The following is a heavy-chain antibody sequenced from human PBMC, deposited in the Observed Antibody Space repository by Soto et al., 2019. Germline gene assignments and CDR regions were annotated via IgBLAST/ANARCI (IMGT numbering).Heavy chain of an antibody. D-gene: IGHD4-17*01. J-gene: IGHJ6*02. CDR2: ISGYNGDT. V-gene: IGHV1-18*01. Sequence: GASVKVSCKASGYTFTRYGISWVRQAPGQGLEWMGWISGYNGDTNYAQKFQDRVSMTTDTSTNTAYMELSSLRSEDTAVYYCARDTAPSDVWGQGTTVTVSS. CDR1: GYTFTRYG. CDR3: ARDTAPSDV.